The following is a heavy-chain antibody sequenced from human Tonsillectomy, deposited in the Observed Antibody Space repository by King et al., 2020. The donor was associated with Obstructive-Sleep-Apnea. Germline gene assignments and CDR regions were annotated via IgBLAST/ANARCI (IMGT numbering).Heavy chain of an antibody. Sequence: QLQESGPGLVKPSETLSLTCTVSGGSISSSSYYWGWIRQPPGQGLEWIGSIYYSGSTYYNPSLKSRVTISVNTSKNQFSLKLSSVTAADTAVYYCASSVTTLTRYYYYYGMDVWGQGTTVTVSS. D-gene: IGHD4-17*01. CDR1: GGSISSSSYY. V-gene: IGHV4-39*01. CDR3: ASSVTTLTRYYYYYGMDV. J-gene: IGHJ6*02. CDR2: IYYSGST.